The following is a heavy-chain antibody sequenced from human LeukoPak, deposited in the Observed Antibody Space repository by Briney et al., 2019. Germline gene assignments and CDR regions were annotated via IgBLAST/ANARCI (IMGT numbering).Heavy chain of an antibody. D-gene: IGHD3-22*01. CDR3: ASRRFYESTGYYDY. CDR1: GDSISSSSNW. CDR2: VYHTGST. J-gene: IGHJ4*02. Sequence: PSETLSLTCAVSGDSISSSSNWWSWVRQPPGKGLEWIGEVYHTGSTNYNSSLKSRVTISVDKSKNQFSLKLSSVTAADTPVYYCASRRFYESTGYYDYWGQGTLVTVSS. V-gene: IGHV4-4*02.